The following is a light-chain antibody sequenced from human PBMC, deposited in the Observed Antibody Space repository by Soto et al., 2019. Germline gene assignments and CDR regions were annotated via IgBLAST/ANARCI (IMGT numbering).Light chain of an antibody. CDR3: HQRSNRPPT. Sequence: EIVLTQSPATLSLSPGERATLSCRASQSVSSYLAWYQQKPGQAPKLLIYDASNRATGIPARLSGSGSGTDFTLTISSLEPEDFAVYYCHQRSNRPPTFGPGTKVDIK. J-gene: IGKJ1*01. CDR1: QSVSSY. CDR2: DAS. V-gene: IGKV3-11*01.